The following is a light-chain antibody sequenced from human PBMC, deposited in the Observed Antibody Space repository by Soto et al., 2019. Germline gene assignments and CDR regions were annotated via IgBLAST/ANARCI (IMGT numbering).Light chain of an antibody. V-gene: IGKV3-15*01. J-gene: IGKJ1*01. CDR2: YAS. CDR1: PSVGSN. CDR3: QQYNNWPPSWT. Sequence: EIVMTQSPATLSVSPGERATLSCRASPSVGSNLAWYQQKPGQAPRLLIYYASTRDTGVPARFSGSGSGTGFTLTLSSLQSEDFAVYYCQQYNNWPPSWTFGQGPRWIS.